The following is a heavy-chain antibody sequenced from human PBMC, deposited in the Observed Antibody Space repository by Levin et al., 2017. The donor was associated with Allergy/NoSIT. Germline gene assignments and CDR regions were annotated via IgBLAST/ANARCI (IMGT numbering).Heavy chain of an antibody. J-gene: IGHJ4*02. CDR2: IYYSGST. Sequence: SETLSLTCTVSGGSISSYYWSWIRQPPGKGLEWIGYIYYSGSTNYNPSLKSRVTISVDTSKNQFSLKLSSVTAADTAVYYCARDCSGGGDCYFDYWGQGTLVTVSS. V-gene: IGHV4-59*01. D-gene: IGHD2-21*01. CDR1: GGSISSYY. CDR3: ARDCSGGGDCYFDY.